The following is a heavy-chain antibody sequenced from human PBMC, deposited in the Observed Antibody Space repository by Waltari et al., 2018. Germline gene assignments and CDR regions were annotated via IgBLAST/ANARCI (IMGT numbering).Heavy chain of an antibody. V-gene: IGHV4-4*07. D-gene: IGHD6-13*01. Sequence: QVQLQESGPGLVKPSETLSLTCPVSGGPISSYSWTWIRQPAGKGLEWIGRIYTSGSTNYNPSLKSRVTMSVDTSKNQFSLKLSSVTAADTAVYYCARSLGETIAAATFDYWGQGTLVTVSS. J-gene: IGHJ4*02. CDR2: IYTSGST. CDR3: ARSLGETIAAATFDY. CDR1: GGPISSYS.